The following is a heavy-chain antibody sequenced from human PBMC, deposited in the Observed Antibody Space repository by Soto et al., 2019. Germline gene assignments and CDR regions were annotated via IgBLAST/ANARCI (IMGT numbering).Heavy chain of an antibody. D-gene: IGHD2-2*01. V-gene: IGHV1-69*01. CDR2: IIPISGTA. CDR3: ARSQGSSTSLEIYYYYYYGMDV. Sequence: QVQLVQSGAEVKKPGSSVKVSCKASGGTFSSYAISWVRQAPGQGLEWMGGIIPISGTANYAQKSQGRVTITADESTSTAYMELSSLGSEDTAVYYCARSQGSSTSLEIYYYYYYGMDVWGQGTTVTVSS. CDR1: GGTFSSYA. J-gene: IGHJ6*02.